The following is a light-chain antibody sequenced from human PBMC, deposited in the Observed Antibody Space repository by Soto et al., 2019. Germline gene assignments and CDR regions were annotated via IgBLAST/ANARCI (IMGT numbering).Light chain of an antibody. J-gene: IGKJ4*01. CDR1: QGISSY. CDR3: QQLNSYLL. CDR2: AAS. Sequence: DIQLTQSPSFLSASVGDRVTITCRASQGISSYLAWYHQKPGKAPKLLIYAASTLQSGVPSRFSGSGSATEFTLTISSLQPEDFATYYCQQLNSYLLFGGGTKVEIK. V-gene: IGKV1-9*01.